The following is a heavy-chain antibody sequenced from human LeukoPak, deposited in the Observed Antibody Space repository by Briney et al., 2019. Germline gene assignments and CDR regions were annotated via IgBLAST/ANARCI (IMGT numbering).Heavy chain of an antibody. D-gene: IGHD2-2*01. CDR3: AKGIVTVPAVVDY. CDR1: GFTFSSYG. Sequence: GGSLRLSCAASGFTFSSYGMHWVCQAPGKGLEWVAVISFDGSNKYYADSVKGRFTISRDNSKNTLYLQMNSLRAEDTAVYYCAKGIVTVPAVVDYWGQGTLVTVSS. J-gene: IGHJ4*02. CDR2: ISFDGSNK. V-gene: IGHV3-30*18.